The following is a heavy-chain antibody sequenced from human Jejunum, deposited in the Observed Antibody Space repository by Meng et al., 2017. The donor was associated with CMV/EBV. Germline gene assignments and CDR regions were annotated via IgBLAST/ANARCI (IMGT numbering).Heavy chain of an antibody. CDR3: SRGADAYKSGRS. J-gene: IGHJ5*02. D-gene: IGHD5-24*01. CDR2: IHPRRST. Sequence: LPQRGAGLLKPAATLSLTAGVSGGSFIDYYWSWIRQSPGKGLEWIGEIHPRRSTYYNQSLNSRVTMSVDTSKNQFSLNLRSVTAADTAVYYCSRGADAYKSGRSWGQGTLVTVSS. CDR1: GGSFIDYY. V-gene: IGHV4-34*01.